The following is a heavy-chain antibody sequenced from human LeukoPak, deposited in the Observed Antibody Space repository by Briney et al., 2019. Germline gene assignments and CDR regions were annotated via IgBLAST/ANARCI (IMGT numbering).Heavy chain of an antibody. CDR3: ARALTTVTYFDN. CDR2: ISYDGSNK. Sequence: GRSLRLSCAASGFTFSSYAMHWVRQAPGKGLEWVAVISYDGSNKYYADSVKGRSTISRDNSKNTLYLQMNSLRAEDTAVYYCARALTTVTYFDNWGQGTLVTVSS. D-gene: IGHD4-17*01. V-gene: IGHV3-30*04. CDR1: GFTFSSYA. J-gene: IGHJ4*02.